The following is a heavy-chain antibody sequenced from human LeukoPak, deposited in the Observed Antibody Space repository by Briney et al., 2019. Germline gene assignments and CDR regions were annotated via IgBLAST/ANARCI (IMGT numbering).Heavy chain of an antibody. Sequence: QPGGSLRLSCAVSGFTFSNYAMTWVRQAPGKGLDWVSAVSVSAGSTYYADSVKGRFTISRDNSKNTLYLQMNSLTAEDTAVYYCANDLLRFDSWGQGTLVTVSS. V-gene: IGHV3-23*01. CDR2: VSVSAGST. CDR1: GFTFSNYA. CDR3: ANDLLRFDS. J-gene: IGHJ5*01.